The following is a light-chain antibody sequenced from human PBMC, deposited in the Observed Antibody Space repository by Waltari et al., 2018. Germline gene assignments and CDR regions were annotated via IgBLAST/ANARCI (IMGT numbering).Light chain of an antibody. CDR2: EVS. CDR3: CSYGSSSSWV. Sequence: QSALTQPASVSGSPGQSITISCSGTSSDVGSYNLVSWYHHHPGKAPKLIIFEVSKRPSGVSNRFAASKSGNTASLTVSGLQAEDEADYYCCSYGSSSSWVFGGGTKLTVL. CDR1: SSDVGSYNL. V-gene: IGLV2-23*02. J-gene: IGLJ3*02.